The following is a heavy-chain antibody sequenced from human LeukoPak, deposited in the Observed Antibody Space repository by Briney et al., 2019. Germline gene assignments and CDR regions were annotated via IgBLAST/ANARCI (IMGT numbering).Heavy chain of an antibody. Sequence: GGSLRLSCAASEFTFSSYWMSWVRQAPGKGLEWVANIKQDGSEKYYVDSVKGRFTISRDNAKNSLYLQMNSLRAEDTAAYYCARDFYGDYALSAFDIWGQGTMVTVSS. CDR3: ARDFYGDYALSAFDI. CDR1: EFTFSSYW. J-gene: IGHJ3*02. CDR2: IKQDGSEK. D-gene: IGHD4-17*01. V-gene: IGHV3-7*01.